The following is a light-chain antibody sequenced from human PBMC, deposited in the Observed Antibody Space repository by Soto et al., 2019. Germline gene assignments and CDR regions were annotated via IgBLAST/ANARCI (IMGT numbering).Light chain of an antibody. CDR3: QQYGSSGT. J-gene: IGKJ1*01. CDR1: QSVSSN. Sequence: DIVMTHSPATLSVSPGERATLSCRASQSVSSNLAWYQQKPGQAPRLLIYGASTRATGIPARFSGSGSGTDFTLTISRLEPEDFAVYYCQQYGSSGTFGQGTKVDIK. CDR2: GAS. V-gene: IGKV3-15*01.